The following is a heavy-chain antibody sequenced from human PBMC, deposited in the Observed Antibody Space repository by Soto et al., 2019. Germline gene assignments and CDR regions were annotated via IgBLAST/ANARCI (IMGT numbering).Heavy chain of an antibody. CDR1: GFTFDDYT. CDR3: AKDSEIAVAGTLYYYGMDV. CDR2: ISWDGGST. J-gene: IGHJ6*02. Sequence: GGSLRLSCAASGFTFDDYTMHWVRQAPGKGLEWVSLISWDGGSTYYADSVKGRFTISRDNSKNSLYLQMNSLRTEDTALYYCAKDSEIAVAGTLYYYGMDVWAQRTTVTVSS. D-gene: IGHD6-19*01. V-gene: IGHV3-43*01.